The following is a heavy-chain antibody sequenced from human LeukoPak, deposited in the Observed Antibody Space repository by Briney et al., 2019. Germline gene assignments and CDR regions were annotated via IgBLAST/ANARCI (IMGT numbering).Heavy chain of an antibody. CDR2: INPNSGGT. J-gene: IGHJ4*02. CDR3: AIAAAGPMPNFDY. V-gene: IGHV1-2*02. CDR1: VSSLPTYY. D-gene: IGHD6-13*01. Sequence: PPKVPCHASVSSLPTYYMHWVPPAPGKSPDWTGWINPNSGGTNYAQKFQGRVTMTRDTSISTAYMELSRLRSDDTAVYYCAIAAAGPMPNFDYWGQGTLVTVSS.